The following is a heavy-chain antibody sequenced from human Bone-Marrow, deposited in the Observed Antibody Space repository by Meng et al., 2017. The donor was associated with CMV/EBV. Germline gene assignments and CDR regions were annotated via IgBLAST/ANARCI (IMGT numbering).Heavy chain of an antibody. V-gene: IGHV1-58*02. CDR2: IVVGSGNT. D-gene: IGHD2-2*02. CDR1: GYTFTSYD. Sequence: SVKVSCKASGYTFTSYDINWVRQARGQRLEWIGWIVVGSGNTNYAQKFQERVTITRDMSTSTAYMELSSLRSEDTAVYYCARDDSEYCSSTSCYSLYGMDVWGQGTAVTVSS. CDR3: ARDDSEYCSSTSCYSLYGMDV. J-gene: IGHJ6*02.